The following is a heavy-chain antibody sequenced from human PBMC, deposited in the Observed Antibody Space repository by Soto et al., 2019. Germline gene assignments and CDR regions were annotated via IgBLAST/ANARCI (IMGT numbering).Heavy chain of an antibody. CDR3: AIVGELQWLVGGFDP. D-gene: IGHD6-19*01. CDR2: IIPIFGNT. J-gene: IGHJ5*02. V-gene: IGHV1-69*05. CDR1: GCTFSGYA. Sequence: ASVKVSCKASGCTFSGYAISWVRQAPGQRLEWMGGIIPIFGNTNYAQKFQGRVTITTDASTSTAYMELSSLRSEDTAVYYCAIVGELQWLVGGFDPWGQGTLVTVS.